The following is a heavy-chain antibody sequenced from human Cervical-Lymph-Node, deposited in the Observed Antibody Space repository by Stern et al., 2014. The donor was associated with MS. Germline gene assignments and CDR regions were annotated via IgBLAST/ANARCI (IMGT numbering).Heavy chain of an antibody. J-gene: IGHJ6*02. CDR3: ARDRNGMDV. Sequence: VQLVQSGGGLVQPGGSLRLSCAASGFTFSSYDMHWARQATGKGLEWVSAIGIAGDTHYPGSVKGRFTISRENAKNSLYLQMNSLRVGDTAVYYCARDRNGMDVWGQGTTVTVSS. CDR2: IGIAGDT. V-gene: IGHV3-13*01. CDR1: GFTFSSYD.